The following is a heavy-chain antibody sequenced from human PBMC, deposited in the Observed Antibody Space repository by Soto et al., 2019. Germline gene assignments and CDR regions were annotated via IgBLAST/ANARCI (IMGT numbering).Heavy chain of an antibody. Sequence: QVQLVQSGAEEKKPGPSVKVSCKASGYTFTSYAMHWVRKAPGQRLEWMGGINAGNGNTKYSQKFQGRVTITRDTSASTAYMELSSLRSEDTAVYYCARSIVVVTALDYWGQGTLVTVSS. D-gene: IGHD2-21*02. V-gene: IGHV1-3*05. CDR3: ARSIVVVTALDY. J-gene: IGHJ4*02. CDR1: GYTFTSYA. CDR2: INAGNGNT.